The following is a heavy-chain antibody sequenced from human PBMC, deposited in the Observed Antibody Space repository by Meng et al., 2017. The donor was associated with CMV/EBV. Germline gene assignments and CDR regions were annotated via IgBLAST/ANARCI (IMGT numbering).Heavy chain of an antibody. J-gene: IGHJ6*02. V-gene: IGHV3-48*03. D-gene: IGHD3-22*01. CDR1: GFPFSTYE. CDR2: ISSSGSTI. Sequence: GESLKISCAASGFPFSTYEMNWVRQAPGKGLEWVSYISSSGSTIYYAGSVKGRFTFSRDNAKNSLYVQMNSLRAEDTAVYYCARMYYYDSSRGMDVWGQGTTVTVSS. CDR3: ARMYYYDSSRGMDV.